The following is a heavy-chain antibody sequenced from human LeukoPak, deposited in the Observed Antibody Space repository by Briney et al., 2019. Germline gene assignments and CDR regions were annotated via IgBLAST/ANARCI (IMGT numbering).Heavy chain of an antibody. J-gene: IGHJ4*02. CDR2: IWYDGSNK. CDR1: GFTFSSYG. Sequence: PGGSLRLSCAASGFTFSSYGMHWVRQAPGKGLEWVAVIWYDGSNKYYADSVKGRFTISRDNSKNTLYLQMNSLRAEDTAVYYCARVGGWGAAMEFFDYWGQGTLVTVSS. D-gene: IGHD5-18*01. V-gene: IGHV3-33*01. CDR3: ARVGGWGAAMEFFDY.